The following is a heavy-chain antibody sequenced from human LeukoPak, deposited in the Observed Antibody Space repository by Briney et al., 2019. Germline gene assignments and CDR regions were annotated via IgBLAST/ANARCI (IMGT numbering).Heavy chain of an antibody. CDR2: ISGSSSYI. CDR3: AKDLQMRENWFDP. Sequence: GGSLRLSCAASGFTFSSYSMNWVRQAPGKGLEWVSSISGSSSYIYYADSVKGRFTISRDNAKNSLYLQMDSLRAEDTAVYYCAKDLQMRENWFDPWGQGTLVTVSS. CDR1: GFTFSSYS. J-gene: IGHJ5*02. V-gene: IGHV3-21*04.